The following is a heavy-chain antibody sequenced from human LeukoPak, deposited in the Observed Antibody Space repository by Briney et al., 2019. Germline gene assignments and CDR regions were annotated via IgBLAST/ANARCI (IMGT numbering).Heavy chain of an antibody. CDR3: ARSRSYFLHDAFDI. CDR2: INPNSGGT. D-gene: IGHD1-26*01. V-gene: IGHV1-2*02. Sequence: ASVKVSCKASGYTFTGYYMHWVRQAPGQGLEWMGWINPNSGGTNYAQKFQGRVTMTRDTSISTAYMELSRLRSDDTAVYYCARSRSYFLHDAFDIWGQGTMVTVSS. J-gene: IGHJ3*02. CDR1: GYTFTGYY.